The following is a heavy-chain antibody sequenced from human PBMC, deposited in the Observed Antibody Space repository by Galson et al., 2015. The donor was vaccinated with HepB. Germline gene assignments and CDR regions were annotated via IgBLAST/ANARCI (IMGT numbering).Heavy chain of an antibody. J-gene: IGHJ4*01. Sequence: SLRLSCAASGFTVSSNYMSWVRQAPGKGLEWVSVIYSGGSTYYADSVKGRFTISRDNSKNTLYLQMNSLRAEDTAVYYCARTEWSLGYFDYWGHGTLVTVSS. CDR1: GFTVSSNY. CDR3: ARTEWSLGYFDY. V-gene: IGHV3-53*01. CDR2: IYSGGST. D-gene: IGHD3-3*01.